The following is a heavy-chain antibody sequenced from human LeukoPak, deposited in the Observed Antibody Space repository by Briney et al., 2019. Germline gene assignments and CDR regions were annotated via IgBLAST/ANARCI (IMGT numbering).Heavy chain of an antibody. CDR3: ARGNSYGYGVCFDY. D-gene: IGHD5-18*01. CDR1: GFTFSSYS. Sequence: PGGSLRLSCAASGFTFSSYSMNWVRQAPGKGLEWVSSISSSSSYIYYADSVKGRFTISRDNATNSLYLQMNSLRAEDTAVYYCARGNSYGYGVCFDYWGQGTLVTVSS. J-gene: IGHJ4*02. CDR2: ISSSSSYI. V-gene: IGHV3-21*01.